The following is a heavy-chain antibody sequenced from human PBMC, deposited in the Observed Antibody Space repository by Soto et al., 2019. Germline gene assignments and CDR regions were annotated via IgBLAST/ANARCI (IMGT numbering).Heavy chain of an antibody. CDR2: INPNSGGT. CDR1: GYXFTGYY. D-gene: IGHD4-4*01. J-gene: IGHJ4*02. V-gene: IGHV1-2*02. Sequence: QVQLVQSGAEVKKXXAXVKVSCKASGYXFTGYYXXWVXQAPGQGLEWMGWINPNSGGTNYAQKFQGSVTMTRDSSISTVYMELSRLRSDDTGVYFCARENRDDYNPFDYWGQGTLVTVSS. CDR3: ARENRDDYNPFDY.